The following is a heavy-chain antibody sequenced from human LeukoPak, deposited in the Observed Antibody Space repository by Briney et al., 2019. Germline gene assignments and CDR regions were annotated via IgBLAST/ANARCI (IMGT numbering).Heavy chain of an antibody. CDR3: ARGGDSSSGYVDY. D-gene: IGHD3-22*01. V-gene: IGHV1-2*02. Sequence: ASLKVSCKASGYTFIVYYIHCVSHTPGQRLGWMVWINHNSGSTNYAQNFQDRVTVTSDTSITTAYMELSRLRSDDTAVYYCARGGDSSSGYVDYWGQGSLVTVSS. CDR2: INHNSGST. J-gene: IGHJ4*02. CDR1: GYTFIVYY.